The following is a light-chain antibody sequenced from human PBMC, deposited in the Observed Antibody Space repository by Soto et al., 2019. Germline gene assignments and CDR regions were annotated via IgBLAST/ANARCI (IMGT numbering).Light chain of an antibody. V-gene: IGKV3-20*01. CDR1: QSVKSSY. CDR3: QQYGSSIT. Sequence: EIVLTQSPGTLSLSPGERATLPCRASQSVKSSYLAWYQHKPGQAPRLLIYGTSSRATGIPDRFSGSGSGTDFTLTNSRLEPEDFAVYYCQQYGSSITFGQGTRLEIK. J-gene: IGKJ5*01. CDR2: GTS.